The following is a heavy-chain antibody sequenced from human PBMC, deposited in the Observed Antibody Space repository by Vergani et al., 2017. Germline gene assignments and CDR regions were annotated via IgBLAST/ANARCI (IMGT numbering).Heavy chain of an antibody. CDR3: ARTPYYYDSSGSYYFDY. CDR2: IYHSGIT. D-gene: IGHD3-22*01. J-gene: IGHJ4*02. Sequence: QVQMQESGPGLVKPSGTLSLTCAVSGGSISSSNWWSWVRQPPGKGLEWIGEIYHSGITNYNPSLKSRVTLSVDKSKNQFSLKLSSVTAADTAVYYCARTPYYYDSSGSYYFDYWGQGTLVTVSS. V-gene: IGHV4-4*02. CDR1: GGSISSSNW.